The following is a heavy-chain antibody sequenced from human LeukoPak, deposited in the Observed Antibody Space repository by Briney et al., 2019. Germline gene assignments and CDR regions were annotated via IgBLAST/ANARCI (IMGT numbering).Heavy chain of an antibody. D-gene: IGHD3-22*01. CDR1: GFTFSSYS. J-gene: IGHJ4*02. Sequence: GGSLRLSCAASGFTFSSYSMNWVRQAPGKGLEWVSSISSSSSYIYYADSVKGRFAISRDNAKNSLYLQMNSLRAEDTAVYYCARDASSGYSHYDYWGQGTLVTVSS. CDR3: ARDASSGYSHYDY. V-gene: IGHV3-21*01. CDR2: ISSSSSYI.